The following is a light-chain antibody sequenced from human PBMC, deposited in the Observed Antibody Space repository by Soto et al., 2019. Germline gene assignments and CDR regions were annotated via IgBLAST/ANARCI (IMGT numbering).Light chain of an antibody. J-gene: IGLJ2*01. Sequence: QSALTQPPSASGSPGQSVTISCTGTSSDVGGYNYVSWYQHHPGKAPKLMIYEVSKRPSGVPDRFSGSKSGYTASLTVSGLQAEDEADYYCSSYAGNNNLVFGGGTKVTVL. V-gene: IGLV2-8*01. CDR3: SSYAGNNNLV. CDR1: SSDVGGYNY. CDR2: EVS.